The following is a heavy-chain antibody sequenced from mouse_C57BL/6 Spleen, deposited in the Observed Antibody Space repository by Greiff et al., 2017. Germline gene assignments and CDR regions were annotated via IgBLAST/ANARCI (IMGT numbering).Heavy chain of an antibody. CDR2: IWSGGST. Sequence: VQLQQSGPGLVQPSQSLSITCTVSGFSLTSYGVHWVRQSPGKGLEWLGVIWSGGSTDYNAAFISRLSISKDNSKSQVFFKMNSLQADDTAIYYCARRGGDYGRFDVWGTGTTVTVSS. CDR1: GFSLTSYG. CDR3: ARRGGDYGRFDV. J-gene: IGHJ1*03. V-gene: IGHV2-2*01. D-gene: IGHD2-4*01.